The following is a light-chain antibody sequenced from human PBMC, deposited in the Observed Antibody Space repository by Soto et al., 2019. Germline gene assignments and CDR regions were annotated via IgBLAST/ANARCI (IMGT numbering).Light chain of an antibody. J-gene: IGKJ1*01. CDR1: QGIGNY. V-gene: IGKV1-27*01. CDR3: QQYNNWPRT. Sequence: DIQMTQSPSSLPASVGDRVTITCRASQGIGNYLVWYQQKPGKVPKLLIYGASILQSGVPSRFSGSGSGTYFTLTIRSLQPEDAATYYCQQYNNWPRTFGQGTKVEIK. CDR2: GAS.